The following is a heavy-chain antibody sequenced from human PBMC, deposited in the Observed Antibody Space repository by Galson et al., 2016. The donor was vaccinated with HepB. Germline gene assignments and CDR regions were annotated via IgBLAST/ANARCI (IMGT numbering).Heavy chain of an antibody. CDR1: GGSFRGFY. V-gene: IGHV4-34*01. D-gene: IGHD3-16*01. J-gene: IGHJ4*02. CDR2: IYPSGST. CDR3: ARGTLWGTSREALAY. Sequence: ETLSLTCAVYGGSFRGFYWSWIRQPPGKGLEWVGEIYPSGSTKYNPSLKSRVSISIDTSKKQFSLKLTSVTAADTAVYYCARGTLWGTSREALAYWGQGTLVTVSS.